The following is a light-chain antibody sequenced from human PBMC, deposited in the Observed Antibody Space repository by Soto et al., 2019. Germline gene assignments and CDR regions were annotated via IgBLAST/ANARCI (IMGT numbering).Light chain of an antibody. CDR2: GVS. CDR3: HQYNNWPLT. Sequence: EIVLTQSPGTLSLSPGERATLSCRASQSVSSSYLAWYQQKPGQAPRLLIYGVSTRATGIPARFSGSGSGTEFTLTISSLQSEDFAVYYCHQYNNWPLTFGQGTRLEI. J-gene: IGKJ5*01. V-gene: IGKV3-15*01. CDR1: QSVSSSY.